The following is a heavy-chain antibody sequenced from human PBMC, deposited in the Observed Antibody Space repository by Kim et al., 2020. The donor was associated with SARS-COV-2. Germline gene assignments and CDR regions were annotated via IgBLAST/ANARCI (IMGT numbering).Heavy chain of an antibody. D-gene: IGHD3-10*01. J-gene: IGHJ4*02. CDR3: ARSVRSMVRGRFDY. V-gene: IGHV1-69*01. Sequence: AQKFQGRVTITADESTSTAYMELSSLRSEDTAVYYCARSVRSMVRGRFDYWGQGTLVTVSS.